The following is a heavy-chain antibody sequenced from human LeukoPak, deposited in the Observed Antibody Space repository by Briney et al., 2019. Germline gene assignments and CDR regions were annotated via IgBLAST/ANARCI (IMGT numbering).Heavy chain of an antibody. CDR1: GFTFSSYW. Sequence: GGSLRLSCAASGFTFSSYWMHWVRQAPGKGLVWVSRINGDGSSTTYADFVKGRFTISSDNAKNTLHLQMNSLRAEDTAVYYCARGGGYSYGTPSGWWGQGTLVTVSS. J-gene: IGHJ4*02. CDR2: INGDGSST. D-gene: IGHD5-18*01. CDR3: ARGGGYSYGTPSGW. V-gene: IGHV3-74*01.